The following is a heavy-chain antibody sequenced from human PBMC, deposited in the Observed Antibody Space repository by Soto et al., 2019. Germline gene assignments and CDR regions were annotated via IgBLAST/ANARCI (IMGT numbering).Heavy chain of an antibody. CDR2: IDPSDSYT. CDR1: GYSFTSYW. CDR3: ARLRPGYCSGGSCREYYFDY. J-gene: IGHJ4*02. D-gene: IGHD2-15*01. V-gene: IGHV5-10-1*01. Sequence: PGESLKISCKGSGYSFTSYWISWVRQMPGKGLEWMGRIDPSDSYTNYSPSFQGHVTISADKSISTAYLQWSSLKASDTAMYYCARLRPGYCSGGSCREYYFDYWGQGTLVTVSS.